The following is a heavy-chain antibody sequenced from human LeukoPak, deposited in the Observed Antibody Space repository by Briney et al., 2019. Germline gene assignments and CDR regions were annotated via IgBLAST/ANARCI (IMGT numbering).Heavy chain of an antibody. J-gene: IGHJ4*02. CDR2: ISWDGGAT. V-gene: IGHV3-43*01. D-gene: IGHD1-26*01. CDR1: EFTFEDFS. Sequence: PGGFLRLSCAASEFTFEDFSMNWVRQAPGKGLEWVSLISWDGGATHYADSVKGRFTISRDNSKNSLYLQMNSLRTEDTAVYYCAKSDNPWEPVNPFDYWGQGTLVTVSS. CDR3: AKSDNPWEPVNPFDY.